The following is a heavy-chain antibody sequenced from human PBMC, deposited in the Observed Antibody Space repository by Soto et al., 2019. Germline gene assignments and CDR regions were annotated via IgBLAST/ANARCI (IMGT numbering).Heavy chain of an antibody. J-gene: IGHJ4*02. V-gene: IGHV3-30-3*01. Sequence: GGSLRLSCAASGFTFSSYAMHWVRQAPGKGLEWVAVISYDGSNKYYAESVKGRFTISRDNSKNTLYLQMNSLRAEDTAVYYCARSSRNSGYDYAPYYFDYWGQGTLVTVSS. CDR2: ISYDGSNK. CDR3: ARSSRNSGYDYAPYYFDY. CDR1: GFTFSSYA. D-gene: IGHD5-12*01.